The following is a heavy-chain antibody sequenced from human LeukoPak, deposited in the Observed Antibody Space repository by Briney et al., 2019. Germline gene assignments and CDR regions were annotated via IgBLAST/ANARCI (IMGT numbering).Heavy chain of an antibody. Sequence: PGGSLRLSCAASGFTFSSSAMSWVRQAPGKGLEWVSAISDSGSRTYYADSVKGRFTISRDNAKNSLYLQMNSLRAEDTAVYYCARGVTYYYGSGPTPDDYYMDVWGKGTTVTISS. CDR2: ISDSGSRT. J-gene: IGHJ6*03. V-gene: IGHV3-23*01. CDR3: ARGVTYYYGSGPTPDDYYMDV. CDR1: GFTFSSSA. D-gene: IGHD3-10*01.